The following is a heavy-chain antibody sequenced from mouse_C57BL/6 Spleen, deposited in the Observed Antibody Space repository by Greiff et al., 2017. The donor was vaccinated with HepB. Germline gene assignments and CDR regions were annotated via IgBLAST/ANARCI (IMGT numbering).Heavy chain of an antibody. D-gene: IGHD1-1*01. CDR1: GFNIKDDY. CDR2: IDPENGDT. V-gene: IGHV14-4*01. Sequence: EVHLVESGAELVRPGASVKLSCTASGFNIKDDYMHWVKQRPEQGLEWIGWIDPENGDTEYASKFQGKATITADTSSNTAYLQLSSLTSEDTAVYYCTTGTTVVKGYWGQGTTLTVSS. J-gene: IGHJ2*01. CDR3: TTGTTVVKGY.